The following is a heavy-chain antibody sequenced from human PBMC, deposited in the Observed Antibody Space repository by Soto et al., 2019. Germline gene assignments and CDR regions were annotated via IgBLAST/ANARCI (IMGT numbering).Heavy chain of an antibody. CDR1: GITVGSFI. CDR2: TAPMFKQT. D-gene: IGHD3-3*01. CDR3: TTLGP. Sequence: QAQVVQSGAVVKKPGSSVVVSCKASGITVGSFIISWVRQAPGQGLEWMGKTAPMFKQTFYARRFEGRVTITADTSANTVYMELTDLRCEDSAVYYWTTLGPWGQGTQVTVS. J-gene: IGHJ5*02. V-gene: IGHV1-69*02.